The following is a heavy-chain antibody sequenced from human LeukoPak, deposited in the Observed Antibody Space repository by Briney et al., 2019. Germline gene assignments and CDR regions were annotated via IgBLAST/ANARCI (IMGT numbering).Heavy chain of an antibody. V-gene: IGHV3-30-3*02. Sequence: GGSLRLSCAATGLTFSNFPMHWVRQAPGKGLEGVAVISYDGNTNYYADSVKGRFAITRDNSKNTLYLQMNSLRAEDTAVYYCAKDFLESQYSSSSEGDAFDIWGQGTMVTVSS. CDR1: GLTFSNFP. D-gene: IGHD6-6*01. J-gene: IGHJ3*02. CDR3: AKDFLESQYSSSSEGDAFDI. CDR2: ISYDGNTN.